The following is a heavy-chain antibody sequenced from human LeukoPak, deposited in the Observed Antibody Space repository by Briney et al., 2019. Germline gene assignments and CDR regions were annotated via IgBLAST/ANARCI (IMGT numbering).Heavy chain of an antibody. J-gene: IGHJ4*02. CDR3: AKGGEVGITGYFDY. Sequence: GGSLRLPCAASGFTFSSYAMSWVRQAPGKGLEWVSAISGSGGSTYYADSVKGRFTISRDNSKNTLYLQMNSLRAEDMAVYFCAKGGEVGITGYFDYWGQGTLVTVSS. CDR1: GFTFSSYA. V-gene: IGHV3-23*01. D-gene: IGHD1-26*01. CDR2: ISGSGGST.